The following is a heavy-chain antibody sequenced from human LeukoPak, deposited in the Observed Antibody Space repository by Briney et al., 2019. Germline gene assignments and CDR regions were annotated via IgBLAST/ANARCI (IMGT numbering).Heavy chain of an antibody. CDR1: GFTFSSYA. Sequence: GGSLRLSCAASGFTFSSYAMSWVRQAPGKGLEWVSAISGSGGSTYYTDSVKGRFTISRDNSKNTLYLQMNSLRAEDTAVYSCAKDLRSYYGSGSYYPDAFDIWGQGTMVPVSS. CDR2: ISGSGGST. J-gene: IGHJ3*02. D-gene: IGHD3-10*01. V-gene: IGHV3-23*01. CDR3: AKDLRSYYGSGSYYPDAFDI.